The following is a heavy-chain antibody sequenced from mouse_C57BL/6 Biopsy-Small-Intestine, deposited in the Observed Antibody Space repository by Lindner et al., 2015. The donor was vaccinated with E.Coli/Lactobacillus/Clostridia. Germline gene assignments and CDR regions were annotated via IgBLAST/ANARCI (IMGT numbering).Heavy chain of an antibody. CDR1: GYTFTGYY. J-gene: IGHJ4*01. V-gene: IGHV1-7*01. CDR2: INPTSGDT. CDR3: ARGGASSSDSIGQSLHYYYAMDV. D-gene: IGHD1-2*01. Sequence: SVKVSCKASGYTFTGYYMQWVRQAPGQGLEWMGWINPTSGDTKYSQKFQGWVTMTRDTSINTAYLELSRLKYDDTAVYYCARGGASSSDSIGQSLHYYYAMDVWGQGTTVTVSS.